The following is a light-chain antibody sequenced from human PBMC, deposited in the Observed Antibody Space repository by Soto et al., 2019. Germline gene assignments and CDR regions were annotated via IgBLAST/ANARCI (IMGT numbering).Light chain of an antibody. V-gene: IGLV2-14*03. J-gene: IGLJ1*01. Sequence: QSVLTQPASVSGSPGQSITISCTGTSSDVGAYSSVSWYQQHPDKALKLIIYSVSHRSSGVSARFSGSKSDNTASLTISGLHTEDEADYYCSSSTSSSTYLFGTGTKLTVL. CDR1: SSDVGAYSS. CDR2: SVS. CDR3: SSSTSSSTYL.